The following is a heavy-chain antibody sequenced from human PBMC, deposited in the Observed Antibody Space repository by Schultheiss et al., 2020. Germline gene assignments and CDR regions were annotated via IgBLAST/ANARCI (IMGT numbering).Heavy chain of an antibody. CDR3: ARRGYRNHFDY. D-gene: IGHD5-18*01. V-gene: IGHV4-39*07. Sequence: SETLSLTCTVSGGSISSSSYYWSWIRQPPGKGLEWIGSIYYSGSTYYNPSLKSRVTISVDTSKNQFSLKLSSVTAADTAVYYCARRGYRNHFDYWGQGTLVTVSS. CDR2: IYYSGST. CDR1: GGSISSSSYY. J-gene: IGHJ4*02.